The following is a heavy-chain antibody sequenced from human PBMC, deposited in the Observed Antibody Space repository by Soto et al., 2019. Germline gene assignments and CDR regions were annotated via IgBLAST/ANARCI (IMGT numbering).Heavy chain of an antibody. D-gene: IGHD2-2*01. V-gene: IGHV1-69*13. J-gene: IGHJ6*02. CDR3: ARGDIVVVPAAQPLSNGMDV. Sequence: GASVKVSCKASGCTFSSYAISWVRQAPGQGLEWMGGIIPIFGTANYAQKFQGRVTITADESTSTAYMELSSLRSEDTAVYYCARGDIVVVPAAQPLSNGMDVWGQGTTVTVSS. CDR2: IIPIFGTA. CDR1: GCTFSSYA.